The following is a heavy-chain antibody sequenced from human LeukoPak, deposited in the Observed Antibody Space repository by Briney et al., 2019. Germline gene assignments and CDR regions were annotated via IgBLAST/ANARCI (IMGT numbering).Heavy chain of an antibody. D-gene: IGHD1-1*01. CDR3: ARGVGTTYHQYYYGMDV. CDR2: IWYDGSNK. J-gene: IGHJ6*02. V-gene: IGHV3-33*01. CDR1: GFTFSSYG. Sequence: PGGSLRLSCAASGFTFSSYGMHWVRQAPGKGLEWVAGIWYDGSNKDYADSVKGRFTISRDNSKNTLYLQMNSLRAEDTAVYYCARGVGTTYHQYYYGMDVWGQGTTVTVSS.